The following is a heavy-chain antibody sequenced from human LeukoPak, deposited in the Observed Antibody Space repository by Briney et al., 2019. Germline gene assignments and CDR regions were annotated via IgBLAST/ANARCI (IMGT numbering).Heavy chain of an antibody. CDR1: GFTFSSFA. V-gene: IGHV3-23*01. Sequence: PSGGSLRLSCAASGFTFSSFAMVWLRQAPGKGLESVSVMSGDSTVTYYADSVKGRFTISRDNSQNTLFLQMNSLRADDTAVYYCAKGVGDWYDFWGRGTLVTVSS. D-gene: IGHD4-17*01. CDR3: AKGVGDWYDF. J-gene: IGHJ5*01. CDR2: MSGDSTVT.